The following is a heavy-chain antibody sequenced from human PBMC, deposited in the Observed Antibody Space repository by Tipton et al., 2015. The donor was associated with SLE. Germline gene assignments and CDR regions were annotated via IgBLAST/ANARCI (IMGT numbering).Heavy chain of an antibody. CDR1: GGSFRGYY. Sequence: TLSLTCAVYGGSFRGYYWSWIRQPPGKGLEWIGEINHSGSTNYNPSLKSRVIISVDTSKNQFSLKLSSVTAADSAVYYCATPGYCIGGSCYPALGYWGQGTLVTVSS. J-gene: IGHJ4*02. D-gene: IGHD2-15*01. V-gene: IGHV4-34*01. CDR2: INHSGST. CDR3: ATPGYCIGGSCYPALGY.